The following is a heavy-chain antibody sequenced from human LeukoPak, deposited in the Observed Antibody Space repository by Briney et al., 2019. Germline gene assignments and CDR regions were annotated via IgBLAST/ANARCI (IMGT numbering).Heavy chain of an antibody. D-gene: IGHD3-22*01. J-gene: IGHJ5*02. CDR2: IYYSGST. CDR3: ARGSGVGESSSYYNWFDP. CDR1: GGSISSYY. V-gene: IGHV4-59*01. Sequence: PSETLSLTCTVSGGSISSYYWSWIRQPPGKGLEWIGYIYYSGSTNYNPSLKSRVTISVDTSKNQFSLKLSSVTAADTAVYYCARGSGVGESSSYYNWFDPCGQGTLVT.